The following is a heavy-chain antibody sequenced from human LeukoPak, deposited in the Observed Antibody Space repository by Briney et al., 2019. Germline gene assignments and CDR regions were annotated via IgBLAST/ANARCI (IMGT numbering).Heavy chain of an antibody. CDR2: IYTSGST. Sequence: KPSQTLSLTCTVSGGSISSGSYYWSWIRQPAGKGLEWIGRIYTSGSTNYNPSLKSRVTISVDTSKNQFSLKLSSVTAADTAVYYCARGYDMRGDYGYWYFDLWGRGTLVTVSS. J-gene: IGHJ2*01. CDR1: GGSISSGSYY. D-gene: IGHD4-17*01. CDR3: ARGYDMRGDYGYWYFDL. V-gene: IGHV4-61*02.